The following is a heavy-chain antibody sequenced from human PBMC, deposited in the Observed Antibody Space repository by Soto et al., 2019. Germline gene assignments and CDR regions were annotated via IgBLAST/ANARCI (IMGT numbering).Heavy chain of an antibody. CDR1: GYSFSSYW. CDR3: AHRHLEGNAFNS. Sequence: EVQLVQSGAEVKKPGESLRISCKGSGYSFSSYWITWVRQMPGKGLEWMGRIDPSDSYTNYSPSFRGHVTISSDKSISTAYRQWRSVQASDTAMYYCAHRHLEGNAFNSWGQGTMVTVSS. D-gene: IGHD1-1*01. J-gene: IGHJ3*02. CDR2: IDPSDSYT. V-gene: IGHV5-10-1*03.